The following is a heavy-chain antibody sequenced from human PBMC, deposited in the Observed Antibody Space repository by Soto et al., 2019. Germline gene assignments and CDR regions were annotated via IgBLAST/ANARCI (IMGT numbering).Heavy chain of an antibody. D-gene: IGHD3-10*01. CDR2: ISSSSSTI. J-gene: IGHJ4*02. Sequence: GGSLRLSCAASGFTFSSYSMNWVRQAPGKGLEWVSYISSSSSTIYYADSVKGRFTISRDNAKNSLYLQMNSLRAEDTAVYYCAREFESYYYGSGSYTGFDYWGQGTLVTVSS. CDR3: AREFESYYYGSGSYTGFDY. CDR1: GFTFSSYS. V-gene: IGHV3-48*01.